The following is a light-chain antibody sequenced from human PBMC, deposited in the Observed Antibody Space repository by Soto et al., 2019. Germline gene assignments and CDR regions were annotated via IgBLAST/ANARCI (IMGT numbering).Light chain of an antibody. V-gene: IGLV1-40*01. Sequence: QSVLTQPPSVSGAPGQRVTFSCTGSSSNIGAGYDVHWYQQLPGTAPKLLIYGNSNRPSGVPDRFSGSKSGTSASLAITGLRAEDEADYYCCSYEGSSTVVFGGGTKLTVL. J-gene: IGLJ2*01. CDR2: GNS. CDR1: SSNIGAGYD. CDR3: CSYEGSSTVV.